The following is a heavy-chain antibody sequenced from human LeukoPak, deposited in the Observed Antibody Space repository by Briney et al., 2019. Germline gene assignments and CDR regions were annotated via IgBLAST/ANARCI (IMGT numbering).Heavy chain of an antibody. V-gene: IGHV2-5*02. Sequence: SGPTLVNPTQTLTLTCTFSGFSLSTSGVGVGWIRQPPGKALEWLALIYWDDNKPYSPSLKSRLTITKDTSKNQVVITMTNMDPVDTATYYCAHYGDYRFMYYFDHWGQGTLVTVSS. CDR1: GFSLSTSGVG. D-gene: IGHD4-17*01. J-gene: IGHJ4*02. CDR2: IYWDDNK. CDR3: AHYGDYRFMYYFDH.